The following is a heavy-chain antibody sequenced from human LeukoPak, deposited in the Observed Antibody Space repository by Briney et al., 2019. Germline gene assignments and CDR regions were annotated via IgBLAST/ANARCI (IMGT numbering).Heavy chain of an antibody. CDR3: ARAPLAYQPVVLFEN. Sequence: PSETLSLTCTVSGDSISNSAYHWGWIRQPPGKGLEYIGRISYTGSTYYNPSLKSRVTISVDTSKNQFSLKLSSVTAADTAFYYCARAPLAYQPVVLFENWGQGTLVTVYS. D-gene: IGHD2-2*01. CDR1: GDSISNSAYH. J-gene: IGHJ1*01. V-gene: IGHV4-39*07. CDR2: ISYTGST.